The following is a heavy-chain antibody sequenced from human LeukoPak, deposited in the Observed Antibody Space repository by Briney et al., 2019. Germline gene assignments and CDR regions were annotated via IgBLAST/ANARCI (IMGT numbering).Heavy chain of an antibody. CDR3: ASERTGGNGFDY. D-gene: IGHD2-8*01. J-gene: IGHJ4*02. Sequence: SETLSLTCTVSGGSISSYYWSWIRQPPGKGLEWIGYIYYSGSTNYNPSLKSRVTISVDTSKNQFSLKLSSVTAADTAVYYCASERTGGNGFDYWGQGTLVTVSS. CDR1: GGSISSYY. CDR2: IYYSGST. V-gene: IGHV4-59*01.